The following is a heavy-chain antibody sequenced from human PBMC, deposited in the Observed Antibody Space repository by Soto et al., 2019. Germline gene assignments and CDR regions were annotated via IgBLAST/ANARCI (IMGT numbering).Heavy chain of an antibody. CDR1: VGSISSGGYY. CDR2: IYYSGST. CDR3: ARVSNDFWSGYYTGYYYYYMDV. V-gene: IGHV4-31*03. J-gene: IGHJ6*03. D-gene: IGHD3-3*01. Sequence: QVQLQESGPGLVKPSQTLSLTCTVSVGSISSGGYYWSWIRQHPGNVLEWIGYIYYSGSTYYSPSLKCRVNISVDTSTNQFSLQLSSVTAADTAVYYCARVSNDFWSGYYTGYYYYYMDVWGKGTKVTVSS.